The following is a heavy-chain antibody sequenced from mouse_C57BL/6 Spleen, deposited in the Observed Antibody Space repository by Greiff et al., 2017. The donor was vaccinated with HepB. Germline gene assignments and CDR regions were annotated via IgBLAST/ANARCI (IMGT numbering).Heavy chain of an antibody. Sequence: EVKLMESGGGLVKPGGSLKLSCAASGFTFSSYTMSWVRQTPEKRLEWVATISGGGGNTYYPDSVKGRFTISRDNAKNSLYLQMSSLRSEDTALYYCARRRGGISPFDYWGQGTTLTVSS. V-gene: IGHV5-9*01. D-gene: IGHD1-3*01. CDR1: GFTFSSYT. J-gene: IGHJ2*01. CDR3: ARRRGGISPFDY. CDR2: ISGGGGNT.